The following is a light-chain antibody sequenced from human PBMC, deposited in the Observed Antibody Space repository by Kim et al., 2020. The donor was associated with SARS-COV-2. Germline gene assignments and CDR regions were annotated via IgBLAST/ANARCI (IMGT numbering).Light chain of an antibody. CDR3: AAWDGSVGAWV. V-gene: IGLV1-44*01. Sequence: ELTQPPSASGTPGQRVTISCSGYSSNIGSNSVTWHQQVPGTAPKLLINIHNQRPSGVPDRFSGSKSDTSASLAISGLQSEDEADYYCAAWDGSVGAWVFGGGTKLTVL. J-gene: IGLJ3*02. CDR1: SSNIGSNS. CDR2: IHN.